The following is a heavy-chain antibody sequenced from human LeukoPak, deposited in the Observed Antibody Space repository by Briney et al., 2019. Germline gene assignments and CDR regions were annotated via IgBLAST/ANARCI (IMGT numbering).Heavy chain of an antibody. D-gene: IGHD6-6*01. V-gene: IGHV3-30-3*02. CDR2: ISYDGSNK. J-gene: IGHJ4*02. CDR1: GFTFSSYA. CDR3: AKPSVTYFDY. Sequence: GGSLRLSCAASGFTFSSYAMHWVRQAPGKGLEWVAVISYDGSNKYYADTVKGRFTISRDNSKNTLYLQMNSLRAEDTAVYYCAKPSVTYFDYWGQGTLVTVSS.